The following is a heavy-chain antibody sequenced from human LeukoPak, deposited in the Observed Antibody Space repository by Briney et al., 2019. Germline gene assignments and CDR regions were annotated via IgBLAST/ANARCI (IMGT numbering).Heavy chain of an antibody. V-gene: IGHV4-59*01. CDR2: IYYSGST. CDR3: ARVYDSSGYYDKFFDY. Sequence: SETLSLTCTVSGGSISSYYWNWIRQPPGKGLEWIGYIYYSGSTNYDPSLKSRVTISVDTSKNQFSLKLSSVTAADTAVYYCARVYDSSGYYDKFFDYWGQGTLVTVSS. D-gene: IGHD3-22*01. CDR1: GGSISSYY. J-gene: IGHJ4*02.